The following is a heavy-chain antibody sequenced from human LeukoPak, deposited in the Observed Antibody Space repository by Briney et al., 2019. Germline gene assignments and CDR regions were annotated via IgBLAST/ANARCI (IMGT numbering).Heavy chain of an antibody. D-gene: IGHD3-22*01. CDR3: AKDTGSDSSGYTDY. CDR2: ISGDGGST. CDR1: GFTFDDYA. J-gene: IGHJ4*02. Sequence: RGSQRLSCAASGFTFDDYAMHWVRQAPGKGLEWVSLISGDGGSTYYADSVKGRFTISRDNSKNSLYLQMNSLRTEDTALYYCAKDTGSDSSGYTDYWGQGTLVAVSS. V-gene: IGHV3-43*02.